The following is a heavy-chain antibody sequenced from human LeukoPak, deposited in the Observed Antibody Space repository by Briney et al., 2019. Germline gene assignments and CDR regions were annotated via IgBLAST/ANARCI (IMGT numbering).Heavy chain of an antibody. Sequence: PSQTLSLTCTVSGGSISSGGYYWSWIRQHPGKGLEWIGHISYSGSTYYNPSLNSRVSISVGTSKSQLSLRLSSVTAADTAVYYCARVQDCSSTSCYKGTDMDVWGKGTTVTVSS. V-gene: IGHV4-31*03. CDR2: ISYSGST. CDR1: GGSISSGGYY. J-gene: IGHJ6*03. CDR3: ARVQDCSSTSCYKGTDMDV. D-gene: IGHD2-2*02.